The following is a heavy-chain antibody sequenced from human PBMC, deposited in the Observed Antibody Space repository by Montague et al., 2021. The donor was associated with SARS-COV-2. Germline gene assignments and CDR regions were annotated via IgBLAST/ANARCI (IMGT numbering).Heavy chain of an antibody. D-gene: IGHD2-15*01. Sequence: SETLSLTCAVSGASISNAFWWSWVRQPPGKGLEWIAEIHHSGGSNYNPSLASRVTISLDYSKNQLSLMLSSVTAADTAMYYCASQPVWQLLITWGQGALVSVSS. CDR3: ASQPVWQLLIT. V-gene: IGHV4-4*02. J-gene: IGHJ4*02. CDR1: GASISNAFW. CDR2: IHHSGGS.